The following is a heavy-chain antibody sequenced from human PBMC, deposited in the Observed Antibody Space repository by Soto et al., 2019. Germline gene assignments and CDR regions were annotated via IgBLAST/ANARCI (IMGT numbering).Heavy chain of an antibody. CDR3: AIIKDVSQGLAY. CDR2: ISAYNGNT. Sequence: ASVKVSCKAPGDTFTSYGISWVRQAPGQGLEWMGWISAYNGNTSYAQKLQGRITMTTDTSTSTAYMELRSLRSDDTAVYYCAIIKDVSQGLAYWGQGTLVTVSS. V-gene: IGHV1-18*01. J-gene: IGHJ4*02. CDR1: GDTFTSYG.